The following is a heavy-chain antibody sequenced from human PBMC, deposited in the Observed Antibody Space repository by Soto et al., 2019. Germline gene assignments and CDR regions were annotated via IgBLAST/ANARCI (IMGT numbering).Heavy chain of an antibody. V-gene: IGHV4-59*01. CDR1: GDSISTYY. Sequence: SETLSLTCTVSGDSISTYYWHWIRLPPGKGLEWIGYIYYTGDTNYNPSLKSRVTISLDTSKKQFSLKLSSVTAADTAVYYCARDPSGHPPLYRFDPWGQGTLVTVS. J-gene: IGHJ5*02. CDR2: IYYTGDT. D-gene: IGHD1-26*01. CDR3: ARDPSGHPPLYRFDP.